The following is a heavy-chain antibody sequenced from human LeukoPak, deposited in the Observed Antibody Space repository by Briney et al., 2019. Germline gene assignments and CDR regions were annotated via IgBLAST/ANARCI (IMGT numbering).Heavy chain of an antibody. CDR2: IYSGTI. D-gene: IGHD2-8*01. V-gene: IGHV3-53*01. J-gene: IGHJ4*02. CDR3: ARPHSGTVNASTYGVIDY. Sequence: GGSLRLSCAASGFTFSSYSMNWVRQAPGKGLEWVSFIYSGTIHYSDSVKGRFTISRDNSKNTLYLQMNSLRAEDTAVYYCARPHSGTVNASTYGVIDYWGQGTLVTVSS. CDR1: GFTFSSYS.